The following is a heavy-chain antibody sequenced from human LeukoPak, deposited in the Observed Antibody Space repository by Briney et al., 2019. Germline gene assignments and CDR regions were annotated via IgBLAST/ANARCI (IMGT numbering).Heavy chain of an antibody. D-gene: IGHD3-16*01. CDR1: GFTFTTYE. CDR2: ISNSGNTI. CDR3: AVWGERGLEY. Sequence: GRSLRLSCALSGFTFTTYEMNWVRQAPGQGLKWVSYISNSGNTIYYADSVKGRFTISRDNAKNSLYLQMSSLRAEDTAVYYCAVWGERGLEYWGQGALVTVSS. V-gene: IGHV3-48*03. J-gene: IGHJ4*02.